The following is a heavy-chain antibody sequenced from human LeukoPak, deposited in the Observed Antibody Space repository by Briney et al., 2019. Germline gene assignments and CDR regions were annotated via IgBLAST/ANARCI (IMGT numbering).Heavy chain of an antibody. CDR1: GYTFTGYY. J-gene: IGHJ4*02. D-gene: IGHD5-18*01. Sequence: SVKVSCKASGYTFTGYYMHWVRHAPGQGLEWMGGIIPIFGTANYAQKFQGRVTITTDESTSTAYMELSSLRSEDTAVYYCARSRGYSYGYGYDYWGQGTLVTVSS. CDR2: IIPIFGTA. V-gene: IGHV1-69*05. CDR3: ARSRGYSYGYGYDY.